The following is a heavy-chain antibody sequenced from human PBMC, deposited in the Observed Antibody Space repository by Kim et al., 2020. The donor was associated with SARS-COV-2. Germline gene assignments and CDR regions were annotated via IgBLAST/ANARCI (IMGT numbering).Heavy chain of an antibody. CDR3: ARRSSYYYWYFDL. Sequence: ASVKVSCKASGYTFSSYYMHWVRQAPGQGFEWMGVINPSGGSTSYAQKFQGRVTMTRDTSTSTFYMELSSLRSDDTAVYYCARRSSYYYWYFDLWGRGTLVTVSS. CDR2: INPSGGST. D-gene: IGHD1-26*01. V-gene: IGHV1-46*01. CDR1: GYTFSSYY. J-gene: IGHJ2*01.